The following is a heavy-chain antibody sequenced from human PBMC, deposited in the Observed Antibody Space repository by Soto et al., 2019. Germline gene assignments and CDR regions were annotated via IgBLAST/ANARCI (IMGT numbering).Heavy chain of an antibody. V-gene: IGHV5-51*01. CDR1: GYSFTSYW. D-gene: IGHD2-15*01. CDR2: IHPGDSDT. Sequence: PGESLKISCKGSGYSFTSYWIGWVRQMHGKGLEWMGIIHPGDSDTRYSPSFQGQVTISADKSISTAYLQWSSLKASDTAMYYCARCYSDTLYYYYYGMDVWGQGTTVTVSS. J-gene: IGHJ6*02. CDR3: ARCYSDTLYYYYYGMDV.